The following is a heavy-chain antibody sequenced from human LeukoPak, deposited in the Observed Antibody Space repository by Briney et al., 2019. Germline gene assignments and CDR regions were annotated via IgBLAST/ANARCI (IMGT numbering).Heavy chain of an antibody. V-gene: IGHV1-69*13. J-gene: IGHJ3*02. CDR1: GGTLSSYA. Sequence: ASVKVSCKATGGTLSSYAISWLRQAPGQGLEWMGGIIPIFGTANYTQKFQGRVTITADESTSTAHMELSSLRSEDSAVYYCARGMDGYNSDAFDIWGEGTMVTVSS. CDR3: ARGMDGYNSDAFDI. CDR2: IIPIFGTA. D-gene: IGHD5-24*01.